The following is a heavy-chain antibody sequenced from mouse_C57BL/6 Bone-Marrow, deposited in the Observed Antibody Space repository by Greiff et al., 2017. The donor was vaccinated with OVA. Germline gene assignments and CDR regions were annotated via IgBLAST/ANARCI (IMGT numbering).Heavy chain of an antibody. CDR3: ARDYYGHWYFDV. CDR1: GFTFSSYA. CDR2: ISDGGSYT. V-gene: IGHV5-4*01. D-gene: IGHD2-1*01. Sequence: EVKLMESGGGLVKPGGSLKLSCAASGFTFSSYAMSWVRQTPEKRLEWVATISDGGSYTYYPDNVKGRFTISRDNAKNNLYLQMSHLKSEDTAMYYCARDYYGHWYFDVWGTGTTVTVSS. J-gene: IGHJ1*03.